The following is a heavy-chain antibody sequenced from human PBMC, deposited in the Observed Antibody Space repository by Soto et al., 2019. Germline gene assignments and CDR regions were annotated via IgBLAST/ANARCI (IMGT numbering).Heavy chain of an antibody. J-gene: IGHJ4*02. Sequence: QVHLVESGGGVVQPGRSLRLSCTASGFTFNTYGMHWVRQAPGKGLEWVAVISYDGDHKFYSDSVKGRFTISRDNSGNTLYLHMNSLRGEDTAVHYCAKGVGRVVIPPYFDHWGQGTLVTVSS. D-gene: IGHD3-3*01. V-gene: IGHV3-30*18. CDR2: ISYDGDHK. CDR3: AKGVGRVVIPPYFDH. CDR1: GFTFNTYG.